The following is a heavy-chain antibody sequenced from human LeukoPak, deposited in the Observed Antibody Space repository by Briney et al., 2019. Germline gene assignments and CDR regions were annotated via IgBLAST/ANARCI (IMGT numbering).Heavy chain of an antibody. CDR3: ARTLVPGVRGAFDI. J-gene: IGHJ3*02. CDR2: VYSSGNT. V-gene: IGHV4-4*07. D-gene: IGHD2-2*01. CDR1: GGSMNGYY. Sequence: KPAETLSLTYTVSGGSMNGYYWRWIRQTAGKGLEWIGRVYSSGNTNYAPSLQSRVTMSIDTSNNHFSLRLNFVTAADTAIYYCARTLVPGVRGAFDIWGRGTMVTVSS.